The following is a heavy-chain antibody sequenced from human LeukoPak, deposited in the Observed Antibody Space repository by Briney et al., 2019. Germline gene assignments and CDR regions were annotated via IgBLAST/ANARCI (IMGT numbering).Heavy chain of an antibody. V-gene: IGHV3-23*03. CDR3: AKGGYASCFEP. J-gene: IGHJ5*02. Sequence: PGGSLRLSCAASGFTFSEHSMSWGRQAPGKGLEWVSRIKRDGSNTYYTASVEGRFTISKDNSKNTLYLEMNTLRAEDTAVYYCAKGGYASCFEPWGQGTQVTVSS. CDR2: IKRDGSNT. CDR1: GFTFSEHS. D-gene: IGHD2-2*01.